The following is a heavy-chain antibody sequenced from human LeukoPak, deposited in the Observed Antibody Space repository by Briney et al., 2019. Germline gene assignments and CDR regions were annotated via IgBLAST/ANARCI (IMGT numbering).Heavy chain of an antibody. CDR2: INPNTGGS. CDR1: GYTFTGFY. Sequence: ASVKVSCKTSGYTFTGFYLHWLRRAPGQSLEWMGYINPNTGGSKYAPKLQDRVTMTRDNSISTGYMELKSLTSDDTAVYFCARAYSGYYTGPQYWGQGTLVAVSS. V-gene: IGHV1-2*02. CDR3: ARAYSGYYTGPQY. J-gene: IGHJ4*02. D-gene: IGHD5-12*01.